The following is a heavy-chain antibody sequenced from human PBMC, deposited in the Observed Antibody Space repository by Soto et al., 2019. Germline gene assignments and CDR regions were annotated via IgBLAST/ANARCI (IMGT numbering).Heavy chain of an antibody. V-gene: IGHV4-30-4*01. D-gene: IGHD3-22*01. CDR3: ATKGVMTTNGMDV. CDR2: IYYSGST. J-gene: IGHJ6*02. CDR1: GGSISSGDYY. Sequence: SETLSLTCTVSGGSISSGDYYWSWIRQPPGKGLEWIGYIYYSGSTYYNPSLKSRVTISVDTSKNQFSLKLSSVTAADTAVYYCATKGVMTTNGMDVWGQGTTVTVSS.